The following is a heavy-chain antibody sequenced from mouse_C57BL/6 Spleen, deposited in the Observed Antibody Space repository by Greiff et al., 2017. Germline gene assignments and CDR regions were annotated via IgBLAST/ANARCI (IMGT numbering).Heavy chain of an antibody. Sequence: QVQLQQSGAELVKPGASVKISCTASGYAFSSYWMNWVKQRPGKGLEWIGQIYPGDGDTNYNGKFKGKATLTADKSSSTAYMQLSSLTSEDSAVXVCARGYYGSSYDYYAMDYWGQGTSVTVSS. CDR3: ARGYYGSSYDYYAMDY. V-gene: IGHV1-80*01. CDR1: GYAFSSYW. J-gene: IGHJ4*01. D-gene: IGHD1-1*01. CDR2: IYPGDGDT.